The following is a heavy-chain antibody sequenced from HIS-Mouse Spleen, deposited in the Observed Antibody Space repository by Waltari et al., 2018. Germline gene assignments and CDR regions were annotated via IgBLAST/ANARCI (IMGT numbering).Heavy chain of an antibody. D-gene: IGHD1-26*01. CDR3: AKVNPVGAFDI. V-gene: IGHV3-23*01. CDR2: ISGSGGST. Sequence: EVQLLESGGGLVQPGGSLRPSCSSSGFTFRSSALSLFRQAPGKGLEWVSAISGSGGSTYYADSVKGRFTISRDNSKNTLYLQMNSLRAEDTAVYYCAKVNPVGAFDIWGQGTMVTVSS. CDR1: GFTFRSSA. J-gene: IGHJ3*02.